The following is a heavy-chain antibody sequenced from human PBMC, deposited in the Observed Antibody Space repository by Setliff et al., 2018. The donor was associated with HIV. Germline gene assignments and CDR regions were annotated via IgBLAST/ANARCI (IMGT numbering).Heavy chain of an antibody. CDR2: INESGTS. V-gene: IGHV4-34*01. CDR1: GGSFSGYY. J-gene: IGHJ4*02. Sequence: SETLSLTCAVYGGSFSGYYWSWIRQPPGKGLEWIGEINESGTSNSNPSLESRVTMSVDASKTHFSLKLSSVTAADTALYFCARGRQGLYYYSSGFSRGRYYDLWCQGTLVTVS. D-gene: IGHD3-22*01. CDR3: ARGRQGLYYYSSGFSRGRYYDL.